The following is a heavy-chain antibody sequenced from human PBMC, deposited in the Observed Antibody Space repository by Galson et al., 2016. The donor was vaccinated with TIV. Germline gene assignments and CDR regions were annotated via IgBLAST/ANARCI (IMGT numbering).Heavy chain of an antibody. J-gene: IGHJ3*02. CDR3: TREDGNYVPVYDGFDI. Sequence: SLRLSCAASGFTFSKDNMHWVRQAPGKGLEWVACISGRGSYISYADSVKGRFTISRDNARNSLYLQMNSLTAEDTAMYYCTREDGNYVPVYDGFDIWGPGTMVTVSS. V-gene: IGHV3-21*04. CDR2: ISGRGSYI. D-gene: IGHD4-17*01. CDR1: GFTFSKDN.